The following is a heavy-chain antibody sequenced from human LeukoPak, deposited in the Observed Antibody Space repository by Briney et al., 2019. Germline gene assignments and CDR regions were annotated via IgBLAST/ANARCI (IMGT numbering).Heavy chain of an antibody. CDR2: IRYDGSNK. J-gene: IGHJ4*02. Sequence: GGSLRLSCAASGFTFSSYGMHWVRQAPGKGLEWVAFIRYDGSNKYYADSVKGRFTISRDNSKNTLHLQMNSLRAEDTAVYYCAKDYDFWSGYYTNFDYWGQGTLVTVSS. CDR3: AKDYDFWSGYYTNFDY. D-gene: IGHD3-3*01. V-gene: IGHV3-30*02. CDR1: GFTFSSYG.